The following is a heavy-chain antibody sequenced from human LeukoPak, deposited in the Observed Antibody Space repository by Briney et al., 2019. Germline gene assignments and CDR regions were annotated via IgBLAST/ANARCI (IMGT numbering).Heavy chain of an antibody. Sequence: GGSLRLYCAASGFTFSSYAMSWVRQAPGKGLEWVSAISGSGDGTYYADSVKGRFTISRDNSKNTLYLQMNSLRADDTAVYYCAKHSGSYSMDYWGQGTLVTVSS. D-gene: IGHD1-26*01. CDR2: ISGSGDGT. CDR1: GFTFSSYA. CDR3: AKHSGSYSMDY. J-gene: IGHJ4*02. V-gene: IGHV3-23*01.